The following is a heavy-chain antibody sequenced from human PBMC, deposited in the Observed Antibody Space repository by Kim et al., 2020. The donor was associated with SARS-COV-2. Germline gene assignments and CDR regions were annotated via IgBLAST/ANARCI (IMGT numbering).Heavy chain of an antibody. CDR1: GFTFSSYW. Sequence: GGSLRLSCAASGFTFSSYWMNWVRQAPGKGLVWVSRIAPDGSTTDYADSVEGRFTISRDNAKNTLYLQVNSLRADDTAVYYCIRATLYGTNGNPFDYWGPGTLVTVSS. D-gene: IGHD2-8*01. CDR3: IRATLYGTNGNPFDY. CDR2: IAPDGSTT. J-gene: IGHJ4*02. V-gene: IGHV3-74*01.